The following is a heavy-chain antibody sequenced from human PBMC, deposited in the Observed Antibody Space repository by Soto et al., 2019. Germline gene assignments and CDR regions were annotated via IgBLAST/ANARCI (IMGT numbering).Heavy chain of an antibody. CDR3: AAYSSSWNDLKYYFDY. CDR2: INPNNGGT. CDR1: GYTFTGYY. Sequence: GASVKVSCKASGYTFTGYYIHWVRQAPGQGLEWMGWINPNNGGTNYAQKFQGRVTMTRDTSISTAYMELSRLRSDDTAVYYCAAYSSSWNDLKYYFDYWGQGTLVTVSS. V-gene: IGHV1-2*02. J-gene: IGHJ4*02. D-gene: IGHD6-13*01.